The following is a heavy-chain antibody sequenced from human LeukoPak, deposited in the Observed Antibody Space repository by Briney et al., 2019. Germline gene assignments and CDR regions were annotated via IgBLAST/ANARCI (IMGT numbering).Heavy chain of an antibody. CDR3: AKDVSGSIDS. D-gene: IGHD5/OR15-5a*01. J-gene: IGHJ4*02. Sequence: GGSLRLSCAASGFIFSDYNMHWVRHVPGKGLEWVSIISGDGGRTSYADSVKGRVTISRDNSKNSLYLQMNSLRTEDTAFYYCAKDVSGSIDSWGQGTLVTVSS. CDR1: GFIFSDYN. CDR2: ISGDGGRT. V-gene: IGHV3-43*02.